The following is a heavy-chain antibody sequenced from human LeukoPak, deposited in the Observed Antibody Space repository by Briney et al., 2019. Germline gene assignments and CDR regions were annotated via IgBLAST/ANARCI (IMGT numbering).Heavy chain of an antibody. J-gene: IGHJ3*02. CDR1: GFTFSSYS. V-gene: IGHV3-21*01. CDR3: ARAPRQDYYDSSGYSRMDAFDI. Sequence: GGSLRLSCAASGFTFSSYSMNWVRQAPGKGLEWVSSISSSSSYIDYADSVKGRFTISRDNAKNSLYLQMNSLRAEDTAVYYCARAPRQDYYDSSGYSRMDAFDIWGQGTMVTVSS. CDR2: ISSSSSYI. D-gene: IGHD3-22*01.